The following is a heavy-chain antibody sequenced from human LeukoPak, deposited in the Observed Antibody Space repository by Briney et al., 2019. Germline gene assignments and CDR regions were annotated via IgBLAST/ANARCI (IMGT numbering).Heavy chain of an antibody. Sequence: GGSLRLSCAASGFTFSSYWMSWVRQAPGKGLEWVANIKQDGSEKYYVDSVKGRFTISRDNAKNSLYLQMNSLRAEDTAVYYCAREYGSGSYRSIRYYYYYYMDVWGKGTTVTVSS. CDR1: GFTFSSYW. V-gene: IGHV3-7*01. CDR2: IKQDGSEK. J-gene: IGHJ6*03. CDR3: AREYGSGSYRSIRYYYYYYMDV. D-gene: IGHD3-10*01.